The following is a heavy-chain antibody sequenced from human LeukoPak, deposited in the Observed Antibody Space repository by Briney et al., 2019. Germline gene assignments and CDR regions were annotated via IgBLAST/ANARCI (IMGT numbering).Heavy chain of an antibody. CDR1: GYTFTSYG. CDR2: ISAYNGNT. Sequence: GASVKVSCKASGYTFTSYGISWVRQAPGQGLEWMGWISAYNGNTNYAQKLQGRVTMTTDTSTSTAYMELRSLRSDDTAVYYCARTPPSTVTTEADYWGQGTLVTVSS. V-gene: IGHV1-18*01. CDR3: ARTPPSTVTTEADY. D-gene: IGHD4-11*01. J-gene: IGHJ4*02.